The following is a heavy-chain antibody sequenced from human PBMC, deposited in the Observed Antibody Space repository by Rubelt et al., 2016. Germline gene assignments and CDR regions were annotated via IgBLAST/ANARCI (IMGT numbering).Heavy chain of an antibody. J-gene: IGHJ1*01. D-gene: IGHD6-6*01. CDR1: GYTFTSYY. CDR2: INPSGGST. CDR3: ARVYSSSSLYFQH. Sequence: QVQLVQSGAEVRKPGASVKVSCKASGYTFTSYYMHWVRQAPGQGLEWMGIINPSGGSTIYAPKFQGRFTMTRDTSTSSVYMELSSLRSEDTAVYYCARVYSSSSLYFQHWGQGTLVTVSS. V-gene: IGHV1-46*01.